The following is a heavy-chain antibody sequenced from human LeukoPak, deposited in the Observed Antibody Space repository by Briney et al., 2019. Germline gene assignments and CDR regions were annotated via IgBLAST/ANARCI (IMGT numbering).Heavy chain of an antibody. V-gene: IGHV1-46*01. J-gene: IGHJ5*02. CDR3: ARDWGYCSGGSCYGPYNWFDP. CDR1: GYTFTSYY. D-gene: IGHD2-15*01. CDR2: INPSGGST. Sequence: AASVKVSCKASGYTFTSYYMHWVPQAPGQGLERMGIINPSGGSTSYAQKFQGRVTMTRDTSTSTVYMELSSRRSEDTAVYYCARDWGYCSGGSCYGPYNWFDPWGQGTLVTVSS.